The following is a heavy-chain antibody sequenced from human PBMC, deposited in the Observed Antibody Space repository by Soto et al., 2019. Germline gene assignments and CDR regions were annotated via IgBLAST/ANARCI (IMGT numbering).Heavy chain of an antibody. CDR3: ARDTDRPQLGGNYYYILDV. CDR2: IMPIFRTP. J-gene: IGHJ6*02. D-gene: IGHD3-3*02. Sequence: QVQLEQSGAEVKKPGSSVKVSCKASGGTFRNSAISWGRQAPGQGLEWMGGIMPIFRTPDSAQKFQGRVTITAAESTSTAYMELSGLRSDDTAVYFCARDTDRPQLGGNYYYILDVWGHGTTVTVSS. CDR1: GGTFRNSA. V-gene: IGHV1-69*12.